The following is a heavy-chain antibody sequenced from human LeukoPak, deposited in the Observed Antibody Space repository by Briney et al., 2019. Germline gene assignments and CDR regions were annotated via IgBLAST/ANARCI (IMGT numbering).Heavy chain of an antibody. D-gene: IGHD6-19*01. V-gene: IGHV7-4-1*02. CDR2: INTNTGNP. Sequence: GASVKVSCKASGYTLTSYAMNWVRQAPGQGLEWMGWINTNTGNPTYAQGFTGRFVSSLDTSVSTAYLQISSLKAEDTAVYYCARGAVGYEQWLVDYHYFDYWGQGTLVTVSS. J-gene: IGHJ4*02. CDR1: GYTLTSYA. CDR3: ARGAVGYEQWLVDYHYFDY.